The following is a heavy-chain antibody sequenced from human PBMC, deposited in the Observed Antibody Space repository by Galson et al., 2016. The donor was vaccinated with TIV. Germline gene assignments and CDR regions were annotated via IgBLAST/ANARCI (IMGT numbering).Heavy chain of an antibody. CDR3: ARFYDYLWGNFDY. J-gene: IGHJ4*02. Sequence: QSGAEVKEPGESLKISCKGSGYSFASYWIGWMRQMPGKGLEWMGVIYPDDSDTRYSPSFQGQVTISADRSIGTAYLQWNRLQATDPAMYYCARFYDYLWGNFDYWGQGTLLTVSS. D-gene: IGHD3-16*01. CDR1: GYSFASYW. V-gene: IGHV5-51*03. CDR2: IYPDDSDT.